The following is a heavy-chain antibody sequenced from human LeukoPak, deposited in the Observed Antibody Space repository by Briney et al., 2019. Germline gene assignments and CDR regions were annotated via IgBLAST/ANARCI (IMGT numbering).Heavy chain of an antibody. J-gene: IGHJ4*02. V-gene: IGHV3-23*01. CDR3: ARLSSGGSGPASIHDY. Sequence: GGSLRLPCAASGFTFSSYAMSWVRQAPGKGLEWVSAISGSGGSTYYADSVKGRFTISRDNSKNTLYLQMNSLRAEDTAVYYCARLSSGGSGPASIHDYWGQGTLVTVSS. CDR2: ISGSGGST. CDR1: GFTFSSYA. D-gene: IGHD2-15*01.